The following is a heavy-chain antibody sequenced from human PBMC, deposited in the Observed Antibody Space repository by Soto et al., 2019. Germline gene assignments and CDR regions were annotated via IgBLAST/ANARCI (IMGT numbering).Heavy chain of an antibody. J-gene: IGHJ4*02. CDR3: ARTKYYYDSTAYIFDY. V-gene: IGHV4-30-4*01. CDR2: IYHSGGT. Sequence: PSETLSLTCTFSCGSIISGDYWSWIRQPPGKGLEWIGYIYHSGGTYYNPSLKSRVTVSVDTSQNQFSLKLSSVSAADTAVYYCARTKYYYDSTAYIFDYWGQGALVTVSS. D-gene: IGHD3-22*01. CDR1: CGSIISGDY.